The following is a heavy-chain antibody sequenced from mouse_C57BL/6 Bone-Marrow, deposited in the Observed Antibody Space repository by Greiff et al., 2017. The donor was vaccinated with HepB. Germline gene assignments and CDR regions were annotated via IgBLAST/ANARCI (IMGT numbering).Heavy chain of an antibody. CDR3: AKITTVVSYYFDY. CDR2: IYPGGGYT. V-gene: IGHV1-63*01. D-gene: IGHD1-1*01. CDR1: GYTFTNYW. Sequence: VQLQQSGAELVRPGTSVKMSCKASGYTFTNYWIGWAKQRPGHGLEWIGDIYPGGGYTNYNEKFKGKATLTADKSSSTAYMQCSSLTSEDSAIYYCAKITTVVSYYFDYWGQGTTLTVSS. J-gene: IGHJ2*01.